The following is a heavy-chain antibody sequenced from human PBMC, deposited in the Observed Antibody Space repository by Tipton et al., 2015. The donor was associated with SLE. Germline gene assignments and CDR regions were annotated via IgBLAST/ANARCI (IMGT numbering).Heavy chain of an antibody. CDR2: IYYSGST. J-gene: IGHJ3*02. Sequence: TLSLTCTVSGGSISSYYWSWIRQPPGKGLEWIGYIYYSGSTNYNPSLKSRVIISVDTSKNQFSLKLSSVTAADTAVYYCARQVLRIPYDAFDIWGQGTMVTVSS. CDR3: ARQVLRIPYDAFDI. CDR1: GGSISSYY. V-gene: IGHV4-59*08. D-gene: IGHD3-10*01.